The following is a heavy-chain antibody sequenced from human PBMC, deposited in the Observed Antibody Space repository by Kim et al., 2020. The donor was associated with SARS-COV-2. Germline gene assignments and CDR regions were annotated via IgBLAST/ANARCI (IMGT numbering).Heavy chain of an antibody. Sequence: IDWVRQAPGKGLHHVSAISGDGGSTYYAGSVRGRFTISRDNSKNTLDLQMSSLRPEDTAVYYCVKARGYYYDSSGLSSRRSFDYWGQGTLAT. CDR2: ISGDGGST. CDR3: VKARGYYYDSSGLSSRRSFDY. V-gene: IGHV3-64D*06. D-gene: IGHD3-22*01. J-gene: IGHJ4*02.